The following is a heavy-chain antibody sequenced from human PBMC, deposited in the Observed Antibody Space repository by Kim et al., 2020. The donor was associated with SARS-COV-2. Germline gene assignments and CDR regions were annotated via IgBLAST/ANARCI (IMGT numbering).Heavy chain of an antibody. CDR2: IYSGGSST. CDR3: AKGRPSYYYYGMDV. CDR1: GFTFSSYA. J-gene: IGHJ6*02. Sequence: GGSLRLSCAASGFTFSSYAMSWVRQAPGKGLEWVSVIYSGGSSTYYADSVKGRFTISRDNSKNTLYLQMNSLRAEDTAVYYCAKGRPSYYYYGMDVWGQGTTVTVSS. V-gene: IGHV3-23*03.